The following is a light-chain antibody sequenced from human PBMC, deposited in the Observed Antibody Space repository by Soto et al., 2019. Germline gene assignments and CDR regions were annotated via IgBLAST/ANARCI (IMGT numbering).Light chain of an antibody. J-gene: IGLJ1*01. CDR2: DVN. Sequence: QSVLTQPPSASGSPGQSVTISCTGTSSDVGGYIFVSWYQQHRGKVPKLIIYDVNKRPSGVPDRFSGSKYGNTASLTVSGLQAEDEGDYYCISFAGGTYVFGTAIKVTV. CDR3: ISFAGGTYV. V-gene: IGLV2-8*01. CDR1: SSDVGGYIF.